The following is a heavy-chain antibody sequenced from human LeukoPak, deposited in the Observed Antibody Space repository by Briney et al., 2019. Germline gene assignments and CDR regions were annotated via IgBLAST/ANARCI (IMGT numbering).Heavy chain of an antibody. J-gene: IGHJ4*02. D-gene: IGHD6-13*01. CDR2: ITGSGGNT. CDR3: AKDTATTGYSSTPLPGDY. CDR1: GFTFSSYA. Sequence: GGSLRLSCAASGFTFSSYAMSWVRQAPGKGLEWVSGITGSGGNTYYADSVKGRFTISRDNSKNTLYLQMSNLRAEDTAIYYCAKDTATTGYSSTPLPGDYWGQGTLLTVSS. V-gene: IGHV3-23*01.